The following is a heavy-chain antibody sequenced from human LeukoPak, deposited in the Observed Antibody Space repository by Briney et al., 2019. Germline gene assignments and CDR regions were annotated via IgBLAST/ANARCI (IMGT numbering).Heavy chain of an antibody. Sequence: GASMKVSCKASGYTFAKYAIHWVRQAPGQRLEWMGWINAGNGNTRYSQKFHGGVTITRDTSASTAYMELSSLRSEDTAVYYCARSILVVPVASHYNYGVDVWGQGTTVTVSS. CDR2: INAGNGNT. CDR1: GYTFAKYA. J-gene: IGHJ6*02. V-gene: IGHV1-3*01. CDR3: ARSILVVPVASHYNYGVDV. D-gene: IGHD2-2*01.